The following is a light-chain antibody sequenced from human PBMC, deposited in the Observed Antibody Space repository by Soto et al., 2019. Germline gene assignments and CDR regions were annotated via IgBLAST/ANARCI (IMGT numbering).Light chain of an antibody. CDR2: VAS. Sequence: IQFTQSPSCLSAYVGPPVTITFPSSQGIRSYLAWYQQKPGKAPKLLIYVASTLQSGVPSRFSGSGSGTDFTLSISSLQPEDFATYYCKQLNDYPITFGQGTRLEIK. CDR1: QGIRSY. V-gene: IGKV1-9*01. CDR3: KQLNDYPIT. J-gene: IGKJ5*01.